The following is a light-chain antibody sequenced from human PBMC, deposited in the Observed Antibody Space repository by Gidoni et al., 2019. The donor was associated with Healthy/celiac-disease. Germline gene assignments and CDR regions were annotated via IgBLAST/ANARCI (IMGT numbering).Light chain of an antibody. V-gene: IGLV3-1*01. Sequence: YELTQPHSVSVSPGQTASINCSRYRLGDKYACWYQQKPGQSPFLVIYQYSNRPSGIPERFAGSHSGNTATLTIGETQAMDEADYYCQACDSSTEVCGGWTKLTVL. CDR1: RLGDKY. J-gene: IGLJ2*01. CDR3: QACDSSTEV. CDR2: QYS.